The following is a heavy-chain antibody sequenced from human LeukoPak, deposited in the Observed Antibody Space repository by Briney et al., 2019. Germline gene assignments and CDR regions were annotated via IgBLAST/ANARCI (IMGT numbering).Heavy chain of an antibody. CDR1: GFTFDDYA. CDR3: ARDICSGGSCYAFDY. Sequence: GGSLRLSCAASGFTFDDYAMHWVRQAPGKGLEWVSGISWNSGSIGYADSVKSRFTISRDNAKNSLYLQMNSLRAEDTALYYCARDICSGGSCYAFDYWGQGTLVTVSS. J-gene: IGHJ4*02. CDR2: ISWNSGSI. D-gene: IGHD2-15*01. V-gene: IGHV3-9*01.